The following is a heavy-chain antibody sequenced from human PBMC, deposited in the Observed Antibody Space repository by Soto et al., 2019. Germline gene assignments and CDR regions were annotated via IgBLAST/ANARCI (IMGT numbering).Heavy chain of an antibody. D-gene: IGHD5-18*01. Sequence: SETLSLTCAVSGDSISSYYCMWIRQPPGKGLESIGYLYYGRSANYNPSLKSRVTISADTSMNQFSLTLTSVTAEDTAVYYCASNSYGYTFYDYWGQGTLVTVSS. CDR1: GDSISSYY. CDR2: LYYGRSA. J-gene: IGHJ4*02. CDR3: ASNSYGYTFYDY. V-gene: IGHV4-59*08.